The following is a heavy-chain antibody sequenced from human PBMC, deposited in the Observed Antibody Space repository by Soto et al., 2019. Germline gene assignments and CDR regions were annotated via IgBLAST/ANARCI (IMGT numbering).Heavy chain of an antibody. CDR1: GGSISSVDYY. CDR3: ARGTYYFDNRGYSILGWFDP. Sequence: QVQLQESGPGLVKPSQTLSLTCTVSGGSISSVDYYWSWIRQPPGKGLEWIGYIYYSGSTSYNPSLKSRLIISKDTSKNQFSLKLSSVTATDTAVYYCARGTYYFDNRGYSILGWFDPWGQGTLVTVSS. D-gene: IGHD3-22*01. V-gene: IGHV4-30-4*01. CDR2: IYYSGST. J-gene: IGHJ5*02.